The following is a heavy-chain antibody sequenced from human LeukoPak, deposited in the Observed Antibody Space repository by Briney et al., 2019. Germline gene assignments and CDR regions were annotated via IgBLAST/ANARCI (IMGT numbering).Heavy chain of an antibody. CDR3: AKDGEAYDYVWGSYRCYFDY. V-gene: IGHV3-30*18. D-gene: IGHD3-16*02. Sequence: PGGSLRLSCAASGFTFSSYGMHWVRQAPGKGLEWVAVISYDGGNKYYADSVKGRFTISRDNSKNTLYLQVNSLRAEDTAVYYCAKDGEAYDYVWGSYRCYFDYWGQGTLVTVSS. J-gene: IGHJ4*02. CDR2: ISYDGGNK. CDR1: GFTFSSYG.